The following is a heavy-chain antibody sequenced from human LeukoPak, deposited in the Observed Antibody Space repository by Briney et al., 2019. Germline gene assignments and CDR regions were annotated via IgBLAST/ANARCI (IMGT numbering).Heavy chain of an antibody. CDR3: ARDRWDKGTAIPGGD. CDR1: GYTFTGYY. J-gene: IGHJ4*02. CDR2: IHPNSGGT. V-gene: IGHV1-2*06. D-gene: IGHD2-2*02. Sequence: ASVKVSCKASGYTFTGYYMHWVRHAPGQGLEWRGRIHPNSGGTNYAQKFQGRVTMTRDTCISTAYMELSRLRSDDTAVYYCARDRWDKGTAIPGGDWGQGTLVTVSS.